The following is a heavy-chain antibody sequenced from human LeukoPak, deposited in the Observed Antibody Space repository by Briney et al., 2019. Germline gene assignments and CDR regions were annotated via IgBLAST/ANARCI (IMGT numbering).Heavy chain of an antibody. CDR1: GFTFSNAW. CDR3: ATRAAAGTGRVY. CDR2: IKSKSEGGTT. Sequence: GGSLRLSCAASGFTFSNAWISWVRQAPGKGLEWVGRIKSKSEGGTTDYAAPVKGRFTISRDDSKNTLYLEMNSLKTEDTAVYYCATRAAAGTGRVYWGQGTLVTVSS. J-gene: IGHJ4*02. V-gene: IGHV3-15*01. D-gene: IGHD6-13*01.